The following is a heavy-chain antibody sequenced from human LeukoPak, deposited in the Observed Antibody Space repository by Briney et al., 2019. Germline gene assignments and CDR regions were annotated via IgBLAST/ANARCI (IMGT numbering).Heavy chain of an antibody. V-gene: IGHV3-30-3*01. CDR2: ISYDGSNK. CDR1: GFTFSSYA. CDR3: ARLLGMDV. Sequence: GRSLRLSCAASGFTFSSYAMHWVRRAPGKGLEWVAVISYDGSNKYYADSVKGRFTISRDNCKNTLYLQMNSLRAEDTAVYYCARLLGMDVWAKGPRSPSP. J-gene: IGHJ6*02.